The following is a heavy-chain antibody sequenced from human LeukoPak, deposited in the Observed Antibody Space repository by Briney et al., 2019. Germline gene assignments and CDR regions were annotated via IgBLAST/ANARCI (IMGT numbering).Heavy chain of an antibody. V-gene: IGHV3-33*01. CDR1: GFTFSDYG. J-gene: IGHJ4*02. D-gene: IGHD2-2*03. Sequence: PGGSLRLSCAASGFTFSDYGIHWGRQAPGKGLEGVAVLSPHANYEYYADSVQGRFTTSRTDSKNTVYLLMNSLTDEAPAVYYCARDWIDRSLDYWGLGTLVTVSS. CDR2: LSPHANYE. CDR3: ARDWIDRSLDY.